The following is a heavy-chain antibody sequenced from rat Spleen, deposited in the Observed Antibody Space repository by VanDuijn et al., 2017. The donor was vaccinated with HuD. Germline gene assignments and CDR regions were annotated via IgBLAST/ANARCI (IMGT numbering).Heavy chain of an antibody. CDR2: ISSGGGGT. Sequence: EVQLVESGGGLVQPGRSLKVSCAASGFTFSNYGMAWVRQAPTKGLEWVASISSGGGGTLYPDSVKGRFTISRDNAKSILYLQMDSLRSEDTASYSCAILYYTGDGAYWGQGTLVTVSS. D-gene: IGHD1-1*01. CDR3: AILYYTGDGAY. CDR1: GFTFSNYG. J-gene: IGHJ3*01. V-gene: IGHV5S13*01.